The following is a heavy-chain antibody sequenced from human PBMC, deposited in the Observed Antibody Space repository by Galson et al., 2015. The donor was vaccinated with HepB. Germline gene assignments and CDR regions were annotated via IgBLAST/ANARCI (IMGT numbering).Heavy chain of an antibody. CDR3: ARIGSARSKASRLDSSGYYSGLDV. V-gene: IGHV1-2*06. J-gene: IGHJ6*04. D-gene: IGHD3-22*01. Sequence: QSGAEVKKPGESLKISCKASGYTFTGYYMHWVRQAPGQGLEWMGRINPNSGGTNYAQKFQGRVTMTRDTSISTAYMELSRLRSDDTAVYYCARIGSARSKASRLDSSGYYSGLDVWGKGTTVTVSS. CDR2: INPNSGGT. CDR1: GYTFTGYY.